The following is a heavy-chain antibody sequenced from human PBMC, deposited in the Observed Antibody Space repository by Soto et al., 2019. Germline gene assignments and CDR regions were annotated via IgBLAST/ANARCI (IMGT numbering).Heavy chain of an antibody. CDR2: INPNSGGT. D-gene: IGHD6-19*01. V-gene: IGHV1-2*02. CDR1: GYTFTRYY. CDR3: ERDSSGWYCFDP. Sequence: ASVNVSFQSTGYTFTRYYMHGLRQAPGQELERMGWINPNSGGTNYAQKFQGRVTMTRDTSISTAYMELSRLRSDDTAVYYCERDSSGWYCFDPWGQGTLVTVSS. J-gene: IGHJ5*02.